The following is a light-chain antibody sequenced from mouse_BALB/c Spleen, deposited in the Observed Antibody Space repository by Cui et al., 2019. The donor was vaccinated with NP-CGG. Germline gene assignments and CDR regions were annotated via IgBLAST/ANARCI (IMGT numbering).Light chain of an antibody. CDR3: ALWYSNHWV. CDR1: TGAVTSINY. V-gene: IGLV1*01. Sequence: QAVVTQESALTTSPGETVTLTCRSSTGAVTSINYANLVQEKPDHLFTGLIGGTNNRPPGVPARFSGSLIGDKAVLTITGAQTEDEAIYFCALWYSNHWVFGGGTKLTVL. J-gene: IGLJ1*01. CDR2: GTN.